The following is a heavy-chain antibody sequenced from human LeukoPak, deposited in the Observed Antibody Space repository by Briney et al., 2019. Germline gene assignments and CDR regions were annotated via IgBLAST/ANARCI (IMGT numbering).Heavy chain of an antibody. D-gene: IGHD1-26*01. CDR1: GYSISSGYY. Sequence: SETLSLTCTVSGYSISSGYYWGWIRQPPGEGLEWIGSMYHSGSTYYNPSLKSRVTISVDTSKNQFSLKLSSVTAADTAVYYCARSVGATEYFQHWGQGALVTVSS. J-gene: IGHJ1*01. CDR2: MYHSGST. V-gene: IGHV4-38-2*02. CDR3: ARSVGATEYFQH.